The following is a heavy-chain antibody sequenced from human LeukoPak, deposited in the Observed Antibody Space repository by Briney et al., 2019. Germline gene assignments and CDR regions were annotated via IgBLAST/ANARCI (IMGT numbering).Heavy chain of an antibody. D-gene: IGHD3-22*01. Sequence: SETLSLTCTVSSGSISSSSYYWGWIRQPPGKGLERIGNIYYSGSTYYNPSLKSRVTISVDTSQSQFSLRLSSVTAADTAVYYCARYDSRGFYRNFDYWGQGTLVTVSS. CDR1: SGSISSSSYY. J-gene: IGHJ4*02. CDR3: ARYDSRGFYRNFDY. CDR2: IYYSGST. V-gene: IGHV4-39*01.